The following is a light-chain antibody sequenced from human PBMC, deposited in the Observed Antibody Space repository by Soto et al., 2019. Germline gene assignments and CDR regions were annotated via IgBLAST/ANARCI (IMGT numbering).Light chain of an antibody. J-gene: IGKJ1*01. CDR2: GAS. V-gene: IGKV3-20*01. Sequence: EIVLTQSPGTLSLSPGERATLSCRASQSVNSNYLAWYQQTPGHATRLIIHGASSRATGIPDRFSGSGSGTEFTLTISRLEPEDFAVYYCQQYGSSPWTFGQGPKVDI. CDR1: QSVNSNY. CDR3: QQYGSSPWT.